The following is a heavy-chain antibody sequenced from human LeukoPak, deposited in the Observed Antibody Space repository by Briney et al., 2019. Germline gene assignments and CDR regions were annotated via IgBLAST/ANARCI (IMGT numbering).Heavy chain of an antibody. Sequence: SVKVSCKASGGTFSSYTISWVRQAPGQGLEWMGRIIPILGIANYAQKFQGRVTITADKPTSTAYMELSSLRSEDTAVYYCARDAYCSGGSCYGNNWFDPWGQGTLVTVSS. V-gene: IGHV1-69*04. D-gene: IGHD2-15*01. J-gene: IGHJ5*02. CDR1: GGTFSSYT. CDR3: ARDAYCSGGSCYGNNWFDP. CDR2: IIPILGIA.